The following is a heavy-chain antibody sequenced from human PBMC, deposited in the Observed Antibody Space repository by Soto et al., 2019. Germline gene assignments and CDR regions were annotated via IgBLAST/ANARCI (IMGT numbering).Heavy chain of an antibody. CDR2: IYWNDDK. J-gene: IGHJ6*02. D-gene: IGHD5-12*01. CDR1: VFSLTTSGVA. V-gene: IGHV2-5*01. Sequence: QITLKESGPALVKPTQTLTVTCTFSVFSLTTSGVAVGWIRQPPGKALEWLALIYWNDDKGYSPSLKTRRTITKDTSKNQVVLTITNLATVDSGTYSCVHRIHDNAGYQIPPYSFYYGMDLWGQGTAVTASS. CDR3: VHRIHDNAGYQIPPYSFYYGMDL.